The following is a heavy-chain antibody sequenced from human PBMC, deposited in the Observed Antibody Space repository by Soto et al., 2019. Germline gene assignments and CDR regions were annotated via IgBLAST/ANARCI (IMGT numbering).Heavy chain of an antibody. D-gene: IGHD2-15*01. V-gene: IGHV4-30-4*01. CDR3: ARASVQISHSYREMDV. CDR2: IYYTGST. J-gene: IGHJ6*02. Sequence: QVQLQESGPGLLRPSQTLSLTCTVSGDSITSDDYYWTWIRQPPGKGLEWLGHIYYTGSTSYNPSLESRGSISLDTSKNQFSLRVRSVTAADTAVYYCARASVQISHSYREMDVWGHRTEIIVS. CDR1: GDSITSDDYY.